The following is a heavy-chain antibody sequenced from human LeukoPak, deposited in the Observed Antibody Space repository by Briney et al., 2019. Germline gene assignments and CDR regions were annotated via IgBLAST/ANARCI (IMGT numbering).Heavy chain of an antibody. CDR2: ISGSSRHK. Sequence: GGSLRLSCAASGFTFSSYTMNWVRQAPGKGLEWVSSISGSSRHKYYADSVKGRFTISRDNAKNPLYLQMNSLKAEDTAVYYCARAANFAAGYYIDYWGQGTLVTVSS. CDR3: ARAANFAAGYYIDY. CDR1: GFTFSSYT. D-gene: IGHD6-13*01. V-gene: IGHV3-21*01. J-gene: IGHJ4*02.